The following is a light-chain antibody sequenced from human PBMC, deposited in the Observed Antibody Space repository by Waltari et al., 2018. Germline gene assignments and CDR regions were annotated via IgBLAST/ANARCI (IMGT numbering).Light chain of an antibody. CDR1: SSNIGGYY. J-gene: IGLJ2*01. V-gene: IGLV1-40*01. CDR3: QSYDSSLSAVL. Sequence: QSVLTQPPSVYGAPGQRVTISCTGSSSNIGGYYVYWYQQLPGMAPKLLIYDNNKRPSGVSDRFSGSKSGTSASLTITGLQTEDEADYYCQSYDSSLSAVLFGGGTRLTVL. CDR2: DNN.